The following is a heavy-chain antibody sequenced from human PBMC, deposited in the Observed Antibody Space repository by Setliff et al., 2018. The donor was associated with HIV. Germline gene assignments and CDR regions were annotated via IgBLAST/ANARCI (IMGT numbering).Heavy chain of an antibody. Sequence: ASVKVSCKASGYTFTSYYMHWVRQAPGQGLEWMGIINPSGGSTSYAQKFQGRVTMTRDTSTSTVYMEMTSLRAEDTAVYHCAKDMNYNNDYPGVLGSWGRGTLVTVSS. CDR3: AKDMNYNNDYPGVLGS. V-gene: IGHV1-46*01. J-gene: IGHJ4*02. CDR2: INPSGGST. CDR1: GYTFTSYY. D-gene: IGHD3-16*01.